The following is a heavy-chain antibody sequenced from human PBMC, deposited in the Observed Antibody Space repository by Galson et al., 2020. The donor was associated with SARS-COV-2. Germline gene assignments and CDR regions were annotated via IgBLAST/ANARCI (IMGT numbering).Heavy chain of an antibody. CDR1: GYTFTSYG. CDR2: ISAYNGNT. D-gene: IGHD6-19*01. Sequence: ASVKVSCKASGYTFTSYGISWVRPAPGQGLEWMGWISAYNGNTLYAQKLQDRVTLTTDTSTNAAYMDLRSLTSDDTAGYYGARDEAVAGAFDYWGQGTLVTVSS. V-gene: IGHV1-18*01. CDR3: ARDEAVAGAFDY. J-gene: IGHJ4*02.